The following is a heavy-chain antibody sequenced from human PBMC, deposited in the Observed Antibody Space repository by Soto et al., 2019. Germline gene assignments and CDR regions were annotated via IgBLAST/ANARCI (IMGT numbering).Heavy chain of an antibody. CDR3: ARDRRGTGWGPEYFED. CDR1: SGPISSSSYY. CDR2: IYYSGHT. D-gene: IGHD1-1*01. Sequence: QLQLQESGPGLVKPSHTLSLTCTVSSGPISSSSYYWGWIRRPPGKGLEWIGSIYYSGHTYSNPSLKSRVAMFIDTSKNQFSLKLSSVTAADTALYYCARDRRGTGWGPEYFEDRGQGTLVTVSS. V-gene: IGHV4-39*02. J-gene: IGHJ1*01.